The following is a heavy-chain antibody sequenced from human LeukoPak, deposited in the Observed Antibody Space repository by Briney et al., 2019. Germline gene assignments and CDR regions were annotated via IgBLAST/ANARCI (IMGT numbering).Heavy chain of an antibody. J-gene: IGHJ4*02. CDR1: GYTFTSYG. CDR3: ARDGDTYYYDSSDLFDY. CDR2: ISAYNGNT. Sequence: ASVKVSCKASGYTFTSYGISWVRQAPGQRLEWMGWISAYNGNTNYAQKLQGRVTMTTDTSTSTAYMELRSLRSDDTAVYYCARDGDTYYYDSSDLFDYWGQGTLVTVSS. D-gene: IGHD3-22*01. V-gene: IGHV1-18*01.